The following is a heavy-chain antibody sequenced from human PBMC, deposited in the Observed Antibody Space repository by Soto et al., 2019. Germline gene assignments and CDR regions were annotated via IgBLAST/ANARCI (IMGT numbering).Heavy chain of an antibody. J-gene: IGHJ4*02. CDR3: ARVNYYGSGSYSKWFDY. Sequence: QVHLQESGPGLVKPSQTLSLTCTVSGYSISSGGYYWSWIRQHPGKGLEWIGHIYSNGSTYYNPSLKSRVTISVDTSKNQLSLRLSSVTAADTAVYYCARVNYYGSGSYSKWFDYWGQGTLVTVSS. CDR2: IYSNGST. CDR1: GYSISSGGYY. V-gene: IGHV4-31*03. D-gene: IGHD3-10*01.